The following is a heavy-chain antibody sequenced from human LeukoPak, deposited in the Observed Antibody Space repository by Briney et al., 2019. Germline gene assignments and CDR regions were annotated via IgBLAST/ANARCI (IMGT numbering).Heavy chain of an antibody. V-gene: IGHV4-39*01. CDR1: GGSISSSSYY. Sequence: SETLSLTCTVSGGSISSSSYYWDWIRQPPGKGLEWIGSIYYSGSTYYNPSLKSRVTISVDTSKNQFSLRLTSVTAADTAVYYCAKNDYGGNLPSIPWGQGTLVTVSS. CDR2: IYYSGST. D-gene: IGHD4-23*01. J-gene: IGHJ5*02. CDR3: AKNDYGGNLPSIP.